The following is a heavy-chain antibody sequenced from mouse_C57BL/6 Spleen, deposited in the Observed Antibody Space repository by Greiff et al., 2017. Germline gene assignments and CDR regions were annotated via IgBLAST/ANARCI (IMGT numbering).Heavy chain of an antibody. CDR1: GYTFTSYW. J-gene: IGHJ3*01. CDR2: IDPSDSYT. Sequence: QVQLQQPGAELVKPGASVKLSCKASGYTFTSYWMQWVKQRPGQGLEWIGEIDPSDSYTNSNQKFKGKATLTVDTSSSTAYMQLSSLTSEDSAVYYCARSREYGVWFAYWGQGTLVTVSA. V-gene: IGHV1-50*01. D-gene: IGHD5-1*01. CDR3: ARSREYGVWFAY.